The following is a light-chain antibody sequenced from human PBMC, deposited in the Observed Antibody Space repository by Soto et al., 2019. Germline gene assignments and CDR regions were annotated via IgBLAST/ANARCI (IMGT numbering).Light chain of an antibody. CDR1: QSISSW. CDR2: DAS. J-gene: IGKJ1*01. CDR3: QQYNSYSPWT. Sequence: DIQMTQSPSPLSASVGDRVTITCRASQSISSWLAWYQQKPGKAPKLLIYDASSLESGVPSRCSGSGSGTEFTLTISSLQPDDFATYYCQQYNSYSPWTSGQGTKVDIK. V-gene: IGKV1-5*01.